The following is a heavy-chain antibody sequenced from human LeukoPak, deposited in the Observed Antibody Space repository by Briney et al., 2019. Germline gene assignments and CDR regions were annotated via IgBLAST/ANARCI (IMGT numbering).Heavy chain of an antibody. J-gene: IGHJ4*01. Sequence: SVTVFCKASGGSFSSYTINWVRQAPGHGLEWMGEIIPNYGATNYAQKFQGRVTISADSSTSTAYMELISLTSDDTAVYYGARDYTIKAPYFDYWGQGTLVTVSS. V-gene: IGHV1-69*13. CDR2: IIPNYGAT. CDR3: ARDYTIKAPYFDY. CDR1: GGSFSSYT. D-gene: IGHD5-24*01.